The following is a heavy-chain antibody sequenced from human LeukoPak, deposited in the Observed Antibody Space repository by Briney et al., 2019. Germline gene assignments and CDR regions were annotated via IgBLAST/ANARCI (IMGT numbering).Heavy chain of an antibody. D-gene: IGHD1-7*01. CDR1: GYSISSGYY. CDR3: ASGVGNWNYVPFDY. CDR2: IYHTGTT. J-gene: IGHJ4*02. Sequence: SETLSLTCAVSGYSISSGYYWGWIRQPPGKGLEWIGSIYHTGTTYYNPSLKSRVTISVDTSKNQFSLRLSSVTAADTAVYHCASGVGNWNYVPFDYSGQGTLVTVSS. V-gene: IGHV4-38-2*01.